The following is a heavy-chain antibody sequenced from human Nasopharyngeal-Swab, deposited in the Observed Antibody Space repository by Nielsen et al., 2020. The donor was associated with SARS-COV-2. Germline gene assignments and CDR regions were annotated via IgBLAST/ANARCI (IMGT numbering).Heavy chain of an antibody. D-gene: IGHD3-3*01. CDR3: ARGVPITLVGVVSSGGNQFDP. CDR1: GGSVSSSNW. CDR2: IYHSGST. Sequence: GSLRLSCAVSGGSVSSSNWWSWVRQPPRKGLEWIGEIYHSGSTNYNPSLKSRVTISVDQSKNQFSLKLSSVTAADTAVYYCARGVPITLVGVVSSGGNQFDPWGQGTLVTVSS. V-gene: IGHV4-4*02. J-gene: IGHJ5*02.